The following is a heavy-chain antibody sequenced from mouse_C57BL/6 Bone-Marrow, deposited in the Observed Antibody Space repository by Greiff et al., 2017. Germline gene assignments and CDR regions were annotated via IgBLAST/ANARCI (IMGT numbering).Heavy chain of an antibody. CDR2: IDPSDSYT. Sequence: QVQLQQPGAGLVRPGTSVKLSCTASGYTFTSYWMHWVKQGPGQGLEWIGVIDPSDSYTNYNHKFKGKATLTVDKSSSTAYMQLSSLTSEDAAVYYCVHYYGSSCGAMDYGGQGTSVTVSS. CDR3: VHYYGSSCGAMDY. V-gene: IGHV1-59*01. D-gene: IGHD1-1*01. J-gene: IGHJ4*01. CDR1: GYTFTSYW.